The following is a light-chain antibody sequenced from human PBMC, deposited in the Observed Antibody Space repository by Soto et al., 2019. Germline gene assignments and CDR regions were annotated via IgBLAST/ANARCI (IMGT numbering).Light chain of an antibody. Sequence: VLSQSPAILSFSPGERATLSCRGSQSVPSTYFAWYQQKAGQPPRLLISGTSNRATGIPDRFSGSGSGTDFTLTISRLEPEDFAVYFCQQFGNSPWTFGQGTKVDI. V-gene: IGKV3-20*01. CDR2: GTS. CDR3: QQFGNSPWT. CDR1: QSVPSTY. J-gene: IGKJ1*01.